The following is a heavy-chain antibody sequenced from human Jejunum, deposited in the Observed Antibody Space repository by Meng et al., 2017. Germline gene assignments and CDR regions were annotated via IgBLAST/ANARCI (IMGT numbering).Heavy chain of an antibody. CDR3: ARREWLERFHFDF. CDR1: GGSISNTTYY. V-gene: IGHV4-39*02. J-gene: IGHJ4*02. CDR2: INYSGRT. Sequence: QLQVQESGPGLVKPSETLSFTCSVSGGSISNTTYYWDWIRQPPGKGLEWIGSINYSGRTYHNPSLKSRLTISVDTSKNHLSLKLSSVTAADTAVYYCARREWLERFHFDFWGQGTLVTVSS. D-gene: IGHD6-19*01.